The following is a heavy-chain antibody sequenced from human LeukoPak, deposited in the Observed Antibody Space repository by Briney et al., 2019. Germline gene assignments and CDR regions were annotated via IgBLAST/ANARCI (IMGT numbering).Heavy chain of an antibody. V-gene: IGHV1-69*13. CDR1: GGTFSSYA. Sequence: GASVKVSCKASGGTFSSYAISWVRQAPGQGLEWMGGIIPIFGTANYAQKFQGRVTITADESTSTAYMELSSLRSEDTAVYYCARGWDYDSGGRPTAYVCWGQGTLVSVSS. D-gene: IGHD3-22*01. CDR3: ARGWDYDSGGRPTAYVC. CDR2: IIPIFGTA. J-gene: IGHJ4*02.